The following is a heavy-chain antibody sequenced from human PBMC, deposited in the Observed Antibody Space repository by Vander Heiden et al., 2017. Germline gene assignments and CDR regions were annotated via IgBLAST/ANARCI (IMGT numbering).Heavy chain of an antibody. Sequence: EVQLVESGGGLVQPGRSLRLSCAASGFTFDDYARRWVRQAPGKGLEWVSGISWNSGSIGYADSVKGRVTISRDNAKNSLYLQMTSLRDEDPDLYYCAKGSPGRAAAGKRYFFDYWGQGNLVTVS. J-gene: IGHJ4*02. D-gene: IGHD6-13*01. V-gene: IGHV3-9*01. CDR2: ISWNSGSI. CDR3: AKGSPGRAAAGKRYFFDY. CDR1: GFTFDDYA.